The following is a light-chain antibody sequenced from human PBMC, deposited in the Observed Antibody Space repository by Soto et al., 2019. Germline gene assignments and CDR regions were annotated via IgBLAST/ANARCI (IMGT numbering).Light chain of an antibody. CDR1: QSVGSA. J-gene: IGKJ4*01. CDR3: QQYKIWPPLT. CDR2: AAS. V-gene: IGKV3-15*01. Sequence: EIVMTPSPATLSVSPGETATLSCRASQSVGSAVAWYQHKPGQAPRLLIVAASIRATGVPGRFSGGGSGTEFTLTISRLQSEDFAVYCCQQYKIWPPLTFGGGTTVEIK.